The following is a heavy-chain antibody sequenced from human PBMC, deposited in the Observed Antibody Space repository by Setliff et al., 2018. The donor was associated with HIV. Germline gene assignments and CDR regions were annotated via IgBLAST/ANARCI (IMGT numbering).Heavy chain of an antibody. V-gene: IGHV3-49*04. CDR2: IRSKPYGGTS. D-gene: IGHD3-10*01. Sequence: GGSLRLSCSASGFTSGDYAMSWVRQAPGKGLEWVGFIRSKPYGGTSEYAASVKDRFTISRDDSKSIAYLQMNSLKTEDTAVYYCTRAIITMIRGVIALDSWGRGALVTVSS. CDR3: TRAIITMIRGVIALDS. J-gene: IGHJ4*02. CDR1: GFTSGDYA.